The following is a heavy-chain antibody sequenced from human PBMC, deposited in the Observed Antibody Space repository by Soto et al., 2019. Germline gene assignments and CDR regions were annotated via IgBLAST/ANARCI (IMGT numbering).Heavy chain of an antibody. Sequence: QVQLVQSGAEVKEPGDSVRVSCEASGYTFTAYYIHWVREAPGQGLEWMGWINPKFGDTTYAQDFQGRVSMTRDMSISTVYLELRRLTSHDTAIYYCARNMDYYYGPGSGNGHGFWGQGTTVTVFS. V-gene: IGHV1-2*02. J-gene: IGHJ6*02. CDR1: GYTFTAYY. CDR3: ARNMDYYYGPGSGNGHGF. CDR2: INPKFGDT. D-gene: IGHD3-10*01.